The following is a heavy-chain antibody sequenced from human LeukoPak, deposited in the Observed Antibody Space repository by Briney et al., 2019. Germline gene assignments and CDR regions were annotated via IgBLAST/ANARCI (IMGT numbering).Heavy chain of an antibody. J-gene: IGHJ6*03. CDR2: IIPIFGTA. CDR1: GYTFTSYD. D-gene: IGHD2-2*01. Sequence: SVKVSCKASGYTFTSYDINWVRQATGQGLEWMGGIIPIFGTANYAQKFQGRVTITADESTSTAYMELSSLRSEDTAVYYCARLATVPDYYMDVWGKGTTVTVSS. V-gene: IGHV1-69*13. CDR3: ARLATVPDYYMDV.